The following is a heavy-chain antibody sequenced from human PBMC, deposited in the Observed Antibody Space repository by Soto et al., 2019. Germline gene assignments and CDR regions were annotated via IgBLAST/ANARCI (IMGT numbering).Heavy chain of an antibody. Sequence: ETLSLTCTVSGSSINSYYWSWIRQPPGKGLEWIGYIYSSGSTNYNPSLKSRVTISVDASKNHFSLKLTSVTAADTAVYYCARVSSRGYSYTYYFDYWGQGTLVTVSS. CDR3: ARVSSRGYSYTYYFDY. CDR2: IYSSGST. J-gene: IGHJ4*02. V-gene: IGHV4-59*01. D-gene: IGHD5-18*01. CDR1: GSSINSYY.